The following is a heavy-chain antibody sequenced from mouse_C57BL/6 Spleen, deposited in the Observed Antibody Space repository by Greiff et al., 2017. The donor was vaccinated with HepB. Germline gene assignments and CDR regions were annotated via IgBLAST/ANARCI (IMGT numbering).Heavy chain of an antibody. J-gene: IGHJ1*03. CDR1: GFTFSSYA. Sequence: DVKLVESGGGLVKPGGSLKLSCAASGFTFSSYAMSWVRQTPEKRLEWVATISDGGSYTYYPDNVKGRFTISRDNAKNNLYLQMSHLKSEDTAMYYCAREGQLYDGYYDVWGTGTTVTVSS. D-gene: IGHD2-3*01. CDR3: AREGQLYDGYYDV. V-gene: IGHV5-4*01. CDR2: ISDGGSYT.